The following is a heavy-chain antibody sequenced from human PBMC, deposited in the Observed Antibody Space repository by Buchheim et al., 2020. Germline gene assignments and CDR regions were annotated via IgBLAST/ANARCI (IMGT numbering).Heavy chain of an antibody. J-gene: IGHJ5*02. CDR3: ASARRTFRELHPNWFDP. V-gene: IGHV1-46*03. Sequence: QVQLVQSGAEVKKPGASVKVSCKASGYTFTSYYMHWVRQAPGQGLEWMGIINPSGGSTSYAQKFQGRVTMTRDTSTSTVYMELSSLRSEDTAVYYCASARRTFRELHPNWFDPWGQGTL. CDR1: GYTFTSYY. D-gene: IGHD3-10*01. CDR2: INPSGGST.